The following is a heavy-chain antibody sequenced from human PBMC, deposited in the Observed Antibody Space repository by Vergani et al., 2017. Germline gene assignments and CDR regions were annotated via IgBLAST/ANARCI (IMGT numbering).Heavy chain of an antibody. D-gene: IGHD3-22*01. CDR3: ARGAYYYASSDYPGAFDI. CDR2: IWYDGSNK. CDR1: GFPFSSYG. J-gene: IGHJ3*02. V-gene: IGHV3-33*01. Sequence: QVQLVESGGGVVQPGRSLRLSCAASGFPFSSYGMHWVRQAPGKGLEWVAVIWYDGSNKYYADSVKGRFTISRDNSKNTLYLQMNSLRAEDTAVYYCARGAYYYASSDYPGAFDIWGQGTMVTVSS.